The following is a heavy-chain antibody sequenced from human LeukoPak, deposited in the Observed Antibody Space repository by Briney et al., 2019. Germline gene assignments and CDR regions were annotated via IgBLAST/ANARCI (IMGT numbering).Heavy chain of an antibody. Sequence: PSETLSLTCTVSGGSISSYYWSWIRQPAGKGLEWIGRIYTSGSTNYNPSLKSRVTMSVDTSKNQFSLKLSSVTAADTAVYYCAREGWELLSEYFQHWGQSTLVTVSS. J-gene: IGHJ1*01. D-gene: IGHD1-26*01. V-gene: IGHV4-4*07. CDR1: GGSISSYY. CDR3: AREGWELLSEYFQH. CDR2: IYTSGST.